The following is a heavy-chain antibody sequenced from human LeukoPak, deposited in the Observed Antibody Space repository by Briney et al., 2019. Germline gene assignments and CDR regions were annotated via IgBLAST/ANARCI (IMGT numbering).Heavy chain of an antibody. Sequence: PSETLSLTCSVSGVSMNSYYWSWIRQPPGKGLEWIGYIYYSGSTKYNPSLKSRVTISVDTSKNQFSLKLSSVTAADTAVYYCARGARAGYNLEPFDYWGQGTLVTVSS. CDR1: GVSMNSYY. J-gene: IGHJ4*02. D-gene: IGHD5-24*01. CDR2: IYYSGST. CDR3: ARGARAGYNLEPFDY. V-gene: IGHV4-59*08.